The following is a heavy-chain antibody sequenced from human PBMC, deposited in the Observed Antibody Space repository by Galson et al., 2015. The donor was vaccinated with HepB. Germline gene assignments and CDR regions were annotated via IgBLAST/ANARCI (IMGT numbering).Heavy chain of an antibody. CDR2: IWYDGSNK. CDR1: GFTFSSYG. CDR3: ARDPAPPGWYFDL. Sequence: SLRLSCAASGFTFSSYGMHWVRQAPGKGLEWVAVIWYDGSNKYYADSVKGRFTISRDNSKNTLYLQMNSLRAEDTAVYYCARDPAPPGWYFDLWGRGTLVTVSS. V-gene: IGHV3-33*08. J-gene: IGHJ2*01.